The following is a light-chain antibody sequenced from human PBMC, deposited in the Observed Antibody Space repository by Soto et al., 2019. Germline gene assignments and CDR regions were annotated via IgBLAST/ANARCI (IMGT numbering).Light chain of an antibody. J-gene: IGKJ4*01. Sequence: DIQMTQSPSSLSASVGDRVTITCRASQGISNYLAWYQQKPGKVPKLLIYAAFTLQSGVPSRFSGSGSGTDFTLTISSLQPEDVATYYCQNYISAPAFTFGGGTKVEIK. CDR3: QNYISAPAFT. CDR1: QGISNY. CDR2: AAF. V-gene: IGKV1-27*01.